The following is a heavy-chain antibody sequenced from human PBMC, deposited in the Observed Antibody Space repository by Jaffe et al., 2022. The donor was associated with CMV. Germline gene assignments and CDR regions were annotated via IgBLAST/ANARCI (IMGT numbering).Heavy chain of an antibody. CDR1: GFTFSDYY. V-gene: IGHV3-11*06. J-gene: IGHJ4*02. CDR2: ISSSSSYT. Sequence: QVQLVESGGGLVKPGGSLRLSCAASGFTFSDYYMSWIRQAPGKGLEWVSYISSSSSYTNYADSVKGRFTISRDNAKNSLYLQMNSLRAEDTAVYYCARGGTSHPLITSPFDYWGQGTLVTVSS. D-gene: IGHD1-1*01. CDR3: ARGGTSHPLITSPFDY.